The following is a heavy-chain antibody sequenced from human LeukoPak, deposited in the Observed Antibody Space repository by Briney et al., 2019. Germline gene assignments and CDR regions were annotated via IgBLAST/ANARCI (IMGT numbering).Heavy chain of an antibody. CDR2: ISAYNGNT. J-gene: IGHJ3*02. Sequence: ASVKVSCKASGYTFTSYGISWVRQAPGQGLEWMGWISAYNGNTNYAQKLQGRVTMTTDTSPSTAYMELRSLRSDDTAVYYCARPNYYDSSGYYYEAFDIWGQGTMVTVSS. D-gene: IGHD3-22*01. CDR3: ARPNYYDSSGYYYEAFDI. CDR1: GYTFTSYG. V-gene: IGHV1-18*01.